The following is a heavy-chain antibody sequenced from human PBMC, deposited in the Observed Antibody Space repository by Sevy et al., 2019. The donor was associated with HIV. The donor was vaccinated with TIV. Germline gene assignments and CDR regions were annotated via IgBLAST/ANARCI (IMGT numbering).Heavy chain of an antibody. J-gene: IGHJ4*02. V-gene: IGHV1-2*02. CDR3: ARPYSSSWYQFDY. CDR2: INPNSGGT. Sequence: ASVKVSCKASGYTFTGYYMHWVRQAPGQGLEWMGWINPNSGGTNYAQKFQGRVTMTRETSISTAYMELSRLRSDDTAVYYCARPYSSSWYQFDYWGQGTLVTVSS. D-gene: IGHD6-13*01. CDR1: GYTFTGYY.